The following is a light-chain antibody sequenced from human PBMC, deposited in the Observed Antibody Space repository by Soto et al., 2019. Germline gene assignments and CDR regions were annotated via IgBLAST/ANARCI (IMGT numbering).Light chain of an antibody. CDR1: SSNIGGNT. V-gene: IGLV1-44*01. CDR2: SNN. CDR3: ATWDDSLNAVV. Sequence: QSVLTQPPSASRTPGQRVTISCSGSSSNIGGNTVNWYQQLPRTAPKLLIYSNNQRPSGVPDRFSGSKSGTSAALAISGLQSEDEADYYCATWDDSLNAVVFGGGTKLPVL. J-gene: IGLJ2*01.